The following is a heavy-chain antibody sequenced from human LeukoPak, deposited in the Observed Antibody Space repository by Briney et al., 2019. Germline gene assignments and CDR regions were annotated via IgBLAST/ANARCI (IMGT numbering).Heavy chain of an antibody. J-gene: IGHJ6*03. V-gene: IGHV3-74*01. Sequence: PGGSLRLSCAASGFTFTSYWMHWVRQAPGKGLVWVSHIDSDGSTTSYADSVKGRFTISRDNSKNTLYLQMNSLRAEDTAVYYCAKVKYSKIYYMDVWGKGTTVTVSS. CDR2: IDSDGSTT. CDR3: AKVKYSKIYYMDV. D-gene: IGHD6-6*01. CDR1: GFTFTSYW.